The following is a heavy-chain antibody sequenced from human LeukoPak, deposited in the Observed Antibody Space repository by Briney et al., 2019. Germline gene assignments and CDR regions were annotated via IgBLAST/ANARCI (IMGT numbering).Heavy chain of an antibody. J-gene: IGHJ5*02. CDR2: ISYDGSNK. V-gene: IGHV3-30-3*01. Sequence: GGSLRLSCAASGFTFSSYAMHWVRQAPGKGLEWVAVISYDGSNKYYADSVKGRFTISRDNSKNTLYLQMNSLRAEDTAVYYCAREGVVVVAATLWFDPWGQGTLVTVSS. CDR1: GFTFSSYA. CDR3: AREGVVVVAATLWFDP. D-gene: IGHD2-15*01.